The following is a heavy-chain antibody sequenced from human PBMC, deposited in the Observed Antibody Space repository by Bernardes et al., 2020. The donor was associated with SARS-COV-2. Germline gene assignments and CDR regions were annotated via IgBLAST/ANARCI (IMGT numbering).Heavy chain of an antibody. CDR2: IDTDGRTT. J-gene: IGHJ4*02. Sequence: GSLRLSCAASGFTFSNYWIHWVRQAPGEGLVWVSRIDTDGRTTTYADSVKGRFTISRDNAKNTLYLRMNSLRAEDTAIYYCARSDFFDGSGYYFGHWGQGTLVTVSS. CDR1: GFTFSNYW. CDR3: ARSDFFDGSGYYFGH. V-gene: IGHV3-74*01. D-gene: IGHD3-22*01.